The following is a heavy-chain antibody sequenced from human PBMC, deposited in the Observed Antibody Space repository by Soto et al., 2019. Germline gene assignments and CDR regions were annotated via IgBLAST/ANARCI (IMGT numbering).Heavy chain of an antibody. CDR1: GFTFSSYG. D-gene: IGHD6-13*01. Sequence: PGGSLRLSCAASGFTFSSYGMHWVRQAPGKGLEWVAVIWYDGSNKYYADSVKGRFTISRDNSKNTLYLQMNSLRAEDTAVYYCARVRPSSSWYSYMDVWGKGTTVTVSS. V-gene: IGHV3-33*01. CDR3: ARVRPSSSWYSYMDV. J-gene: IGHJ6*03. CDR2: IWYDGSNK.